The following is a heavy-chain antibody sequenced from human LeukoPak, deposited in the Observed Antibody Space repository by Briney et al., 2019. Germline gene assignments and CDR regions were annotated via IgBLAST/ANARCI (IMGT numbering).Heavy chain of an antibody. CDR1: GFTFSSYW. CDR2: IKQDGSEK. D-gene: IGHD2-15*01. Sequence: PGGSLRLSCAVSGFTFSSYWMTWVRQAPGKGLEWVANIKQDGSEKYVDSVKGRFTISRDNAKNSLYLQMNSLRAEDTAVYYCTRDTGCSGGTCYSFYDYWGQGTLVTVSS. CDR3: TRDTGCSGGTCYSFYDY. J-gene: IGHJ4*02. V-gene: IGHV3-7*01.